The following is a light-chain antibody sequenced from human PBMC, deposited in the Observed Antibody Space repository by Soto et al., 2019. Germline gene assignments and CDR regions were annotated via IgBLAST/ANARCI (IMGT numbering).Light chain of an antibody. CDR3: HRYNNWPHT. V-gene: IGKV3-20*01. Sequence: EIVLTQSPGTLSLSPGERATLSCRASQSVTSSYLAWYQLKPGQAPRLLIYGASSRATGIPDRFSGSGSGTDFTLTISGLQSEDSAVYYCHRYNNWPHTFGQGTKVDIK. CDR1: QSVTSSY. CDR2: GAS. J-gene: IGKJ2*01.